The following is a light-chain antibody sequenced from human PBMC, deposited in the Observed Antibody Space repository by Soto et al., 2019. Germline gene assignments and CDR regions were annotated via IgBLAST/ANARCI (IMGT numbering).Light chain of an antibody. Sequence: QSVLTQPPSVSAAPGQRVTISCSGSSSNIGSNYVSWYQQLPGTAPKLLIYDNYKRPSGIPDRFSGSTSGTSATLAIAALQTGDEADYYCDSWDNSLSVVLFGGGTKVTVL. CDR2: DNY. CDR3: DSWDNSLSVVL. J-gene: IGLJ2*01. CDR1: SSNIGSNY. V-gene: IGLV1-51*01.